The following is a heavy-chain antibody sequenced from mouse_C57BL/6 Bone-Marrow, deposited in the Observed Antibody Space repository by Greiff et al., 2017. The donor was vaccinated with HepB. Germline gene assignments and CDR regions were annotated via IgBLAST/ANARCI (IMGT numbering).Heavy chain of an antibody. Sequence: VQLVESGAELARPGASVKLSCKASGYTFTSYGISWVKQRTGQGLEWIGEIYPRSGNTYYNEKFKGKATLTADKSSSTAYMELRSLTSEDSAVYFCAINWDAWFAYWGQGTLVTVSA. V-gene: IGHV1-81*01. CDR3: AINWDAWFAY. J-gene: IGHJ3*01. D-gene: IGHD4-1*01. CDR1: GYTFTSYG. CDR2: IYPRSGNT.